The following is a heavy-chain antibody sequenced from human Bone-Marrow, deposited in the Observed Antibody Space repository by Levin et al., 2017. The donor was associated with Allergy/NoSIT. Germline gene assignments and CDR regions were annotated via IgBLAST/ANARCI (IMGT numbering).Heavy chain of an antibody. V-gene: IGHV1-18*01. J-gene: IGHJ5*02. CDR3: TRDVDKVTSNSGRFDP. CDR1: GYIFTNYG. CDR2: ISAYSGNR. D-gene: IGHD2-21*02. Sequence: GASVKVSCKASGYIFTNYGISWLRQAPGQGPEWMGWISAYSGNRNYAPKFQGRVTMTTDSSTSTTYMDLESLRSDDTAIYFCTRDVDKVTSNSGRFDPWGQGTLVTVSS.